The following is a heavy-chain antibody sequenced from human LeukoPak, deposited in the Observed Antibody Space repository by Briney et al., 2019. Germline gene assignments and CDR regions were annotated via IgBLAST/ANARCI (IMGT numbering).Heavy chain of an antibody. Sequence: SETLSLTCSVSGGSISSSSYYWGWIRQPPGKGLEWIGSIYYSGSTYYNPSLKSRVTISVDASKNQFSLKLSSVTAADTAVYYCASAGYYDSSGSLSYYYYYMDVWGRGTTVTVSS. J-gene: IGHJ6*03. CDR2: IYYSGST. CDR1: GGSISSSSYY. V-gene: IGHV4-39*01. D-gene: IGHD3-22*01. CDR3: ASAGYYDSSGSLSYYYYYMDV.